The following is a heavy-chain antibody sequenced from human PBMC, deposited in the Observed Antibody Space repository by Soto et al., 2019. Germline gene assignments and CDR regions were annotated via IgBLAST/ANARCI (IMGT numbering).Heavy chain of an antibody. CDR1: GFSLSTSGAA. CDR2: IYWDGDT. Sequence: QINLIESGPTLVKPTQTLTLTCTFSGFSLSTSGAAVGCVLQPPGSALEWLALIYWDGDTRYNASLGNRLTITKDTSMNQVVLTLTNVDPADTATYYCAHRATMTIFGLIIDNGIWFDPWGQGTRVIVSS. CDR3: AHRATMTIFGLIIDNGIWFDP. V-gene: IGHV2-5*02. D-gene: IGHD3-3*01. J-gene: IGHJ5*02.